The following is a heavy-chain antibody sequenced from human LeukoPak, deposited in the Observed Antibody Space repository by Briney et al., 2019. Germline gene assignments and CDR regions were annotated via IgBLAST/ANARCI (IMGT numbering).Heavy chain of an antibody. J-gene: IGHJ3*02. V-gene: IGHV3-73*01. CDR1: GFTFSGSA. Sequence: GGSLKLSCAASGFTFSGSAMHWVRQASGKGPEWVGHIRNKARNYATAYGASMKGRFTISRDDSKNTAYLQMNSRKAEDTAVYYCSSDFGDYFGAFDIWGQGTTVTVSS. CDR2: IRNKARNYAT. D-gene: IGHD4-17*01. CDR3: SSDFGDYFGAFDI.